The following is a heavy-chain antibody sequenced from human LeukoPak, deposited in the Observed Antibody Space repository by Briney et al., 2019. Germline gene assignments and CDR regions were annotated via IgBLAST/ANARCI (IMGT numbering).Heavy chain of an antibody. CDR1: GGSFSGYY. Sequence: SETLSLTCAVYGGSFSGYYWTWIRQPAGKGLEWIGRVFYSGTTKYNPSLKSRVAISVDTSKNQFSLRLNSVTAADTAVYYCARGPYSYDSSGAFDIWGQGKMVTVSS. V-gene: IGHV4-59*10. CDR3: ARGPYSYDSSGAFDI. D-gene: IGHD3-22*01. CDR2: VFYSGTT. J-gene: IGHJ3*02.